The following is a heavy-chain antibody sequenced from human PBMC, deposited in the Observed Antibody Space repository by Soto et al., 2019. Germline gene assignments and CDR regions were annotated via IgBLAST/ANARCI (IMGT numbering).Heavy chain of an antibody. Sequence: SETLSLTCTVSGGSISSYYWSWIRQPPWKGLEWIGYIYYSGSTNYNPSLKSRVTISVDTSKNQFSLKLSSVTAADTAVYYCARLAVGATVDYWGQGTLVTVYS. CDR2: IYYSGST. V-gene: IGHV4-59*01. CDR3: ARLAVGATVDY. CDR1: GGSISSYY. D-gene: IGHD1-26*01. J-gene: IGHJ4*02.